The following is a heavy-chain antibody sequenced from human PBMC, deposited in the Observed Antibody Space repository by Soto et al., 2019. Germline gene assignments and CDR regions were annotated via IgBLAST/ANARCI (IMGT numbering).Heavy chain of an antibody. CDR2: INPSGGST. CDR1: GYTFTSYY. D-gene: IGHD3-9*01. J-gene: IGHJ6*02. Sequence: ASVKVSCKASGYTFTSYYMHWVRQAPGQGLEWMGIINPSGGSTSYAQKFQGRVTMTGDTSTSTVYMELSSLRSEDTAVYYCARGFDILTGYYYYGMDVWGQGTTVTVSS. V-gene: IGHV1-46*01. CDR3: ARGFDILTGYYYYGMDV.